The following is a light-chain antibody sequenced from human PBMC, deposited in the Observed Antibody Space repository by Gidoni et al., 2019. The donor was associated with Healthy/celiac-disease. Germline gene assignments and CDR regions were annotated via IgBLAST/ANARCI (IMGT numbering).Light chain of an antibody. CDR1: QSISSY. CDR3: QQSYSTPPT. J-gene: IGKJ1*01. Sequence: DIQMTQPPSSLSASVGDRVTITCRASQSISSYLNWYQQKPGKAPKVLIYAASSLQSGVPSRFSGSGSGTDVTLTISSLQPEDFATYYCQQSYSTPPTFGQXTKVEIK. CDR2: AAS. V-gene: IGKV1-39*01.